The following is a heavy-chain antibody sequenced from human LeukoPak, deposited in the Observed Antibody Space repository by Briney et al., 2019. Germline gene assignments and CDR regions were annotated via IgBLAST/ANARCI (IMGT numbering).Heavy chain of an antibody. CDR1: GFTFSSYG. J-gene: IGHJ5*02. CDR2: ICTAGDT. D-gene: IGHD2-2*01. Sequence: GGSLRLSCAASGFTFSSYGMHWVRHATGKGLEWVSAICTAGDTYYPGSVKGRFTISRENAKNSLYLQMNSLRAGDTAVYYCARGMRVVPAAMDNWFDPWGQGTLVTVSS. CDR3: ARGMRVVPAAMDNWFDP. V-gene: IGHV3-13*01.